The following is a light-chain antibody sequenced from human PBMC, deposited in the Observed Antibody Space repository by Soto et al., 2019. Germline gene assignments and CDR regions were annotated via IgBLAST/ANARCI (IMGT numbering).Light chain of an antibody. CDR2: DAS. V-gene: IGKV1-39*01. Sequence: QMTQSPSSLSESVGDRDTITCRASQTISSYLNWYQQKPGKAPKLLIFDASSLQSGVPSRFSGSGSGTDLTLTIISLQPQDFATYYCQQSHSSPLTFGPGTKVDLK. CDR3: QQSHSSPLT. J-gene: IGKJ3*01. CDR1: QTISSY.